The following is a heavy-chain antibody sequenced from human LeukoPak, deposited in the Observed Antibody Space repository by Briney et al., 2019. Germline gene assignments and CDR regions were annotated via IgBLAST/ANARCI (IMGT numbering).Heavy chain of an antibody. V-gene: IGHV3-30*18. J-gene: IGHJ4*02. D-gene: IGHD6-6*01. Sequence: GGSLRLSCAASGFTFSSYGMHWVRQAPGKGLEWVAVISYDGSNKYYADSVKGRFTISRDNSKNTLYLQMNSLRAEDTAVYYCAKDAGARPSPYYFDYWGQGTLVTVSS. CDR3: AKDAGARPSPYYFDY. CDR2: ISYDGSNK. CDR1: GFTFSSYG.